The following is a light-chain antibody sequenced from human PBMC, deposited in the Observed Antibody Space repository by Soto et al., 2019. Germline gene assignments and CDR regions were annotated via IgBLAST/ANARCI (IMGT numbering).Light chain of an antibody. CDR1: QSVGST. CDR3: QQYSIWPGT. J-gene: IGKJ1*01. V-gene: IGKV3-15*01. Sequence: EMVMTQSPATLSVSPGERDTLSCRASQSVGSTLAWYQHKPGQAPRLLMYGASTRATGVPARFSGSGSGTEFTLTISSLQSEDFAVYYCQQYSIWPGTFGQGTHGEIK. CDR2: GAS.